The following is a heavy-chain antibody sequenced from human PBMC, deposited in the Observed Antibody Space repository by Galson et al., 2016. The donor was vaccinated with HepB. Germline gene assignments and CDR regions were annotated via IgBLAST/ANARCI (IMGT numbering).Heavy chain of an antibody. CDR1: GFTFSSYA. CDR3: AKGSGARQGHYYYFMDV. CDR2: VSASGGST. Sequence: SLRLSCAASGFTFSSYAMSWVRQAPGKGLEWVSGVSASGGSTYYADSVKGRFTISRDNSKNTLYLQMNSLRAEDTAIYYCAKGSGARQGHYYYFMDVWGKGTTVTVSS. J-gene: IGHJ6*03. D-gene: IGHD6-6*01. V-gene: IGHV3-23*01.